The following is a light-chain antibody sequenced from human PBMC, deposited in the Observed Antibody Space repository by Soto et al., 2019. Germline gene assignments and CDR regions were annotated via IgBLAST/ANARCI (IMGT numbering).Light chain of an antibody. Sequence: EIVLTQSPGTLSLSPGERATLSCRASQSVSSSYLAWYQQKPGQAPGPLIYGASSRATGIPDRFSGSGSGTGFTLTISRLEPEDFAVYYCQQYGGSPYTFGEGAKLEIK. CDR1: QSVSSSY. V-gene: IGKV3-20*01. CDR2: GAS. CDR3: QQYGGSPYT. J-gene: IGKJ2*01.